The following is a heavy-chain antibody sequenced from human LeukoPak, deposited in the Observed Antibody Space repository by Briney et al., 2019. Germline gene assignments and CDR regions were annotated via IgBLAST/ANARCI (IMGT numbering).Heavy chain of an antibody. CDR3: AKATMIAVVIRFDY. J-gene: IGHJ4*02. Sequence: GGSLRLSCAASGFTFSSYAMSWVRQAPGNGLEWVSAISGSGGSTYYADSVKGRFTISRDNSKNTLYLQMNSLRAEDTAVYYCAKATMIAVVIRFDYWGQGTLVTVSS. D-gene: IGHD3-22*01. V-gene: IGHV3-23*01. CDR2: ISGSGGST. CDR1: GFTFSSYA.